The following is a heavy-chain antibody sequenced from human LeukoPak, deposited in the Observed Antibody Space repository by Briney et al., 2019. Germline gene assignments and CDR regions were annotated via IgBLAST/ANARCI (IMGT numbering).Heavy chain of an antibody. V-gene: IGHV3-48*03. CDR3: ARDLTGISSY. J-gene: IGHJ4*02. CDR2: ISGSGNTI. Sequence: GGSLRLSCEASGFSFSSYDMNWVRQAPGKGLEWVSHISGSGNTIYYADSVKGRFTISRDNAKNSLYLQMNSLRAEDTAVYYCARDLTGISSYWGQGTLVTVSS. CDR1: GFSFSSYD. D-gene: IGHD1-20*01.